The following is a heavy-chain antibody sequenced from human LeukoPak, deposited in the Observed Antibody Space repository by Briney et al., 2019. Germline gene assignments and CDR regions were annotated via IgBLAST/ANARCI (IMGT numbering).Heavy chain of an antibody. D-gene: IGHD3-10*01. V-gene: IGHV4-39*07. CDR1: GGSISSSKYY. Sequence: SETLSLTCTVSGGSISSSKYYWGWIRQPPGKGLEWIGTIFNSGNTHYNPSLKSRVTISVDTSKNQFSLKLSSVTAADTAVYYCARVGDDWFDPWGQGTLVTVSS. CDR2: IFNSGNT. CDR3: ARVGDDWFDP. J-gene: IGHJ5*02.